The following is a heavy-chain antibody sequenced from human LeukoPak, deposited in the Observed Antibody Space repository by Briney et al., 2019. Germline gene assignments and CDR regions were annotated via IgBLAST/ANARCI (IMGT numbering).Heavy chain of an antibody. J-gene: IGHJ3*02. V-gene: IGHV3-23*01. CDR3: AKVGNYYGSGSYPRDAFDI. CDR1: GFTFSSYA. D-gene: IGHD3-10*01. Sequence: GGSLRLSCAAPGFTFSSYAMSWVRQAPGKGLEWVSAISGSGGSTYYADSVKGRFTISRDNSKNTLYLQMNSLRAEDTAVYYCAKVGNYYGSGSYPRDAFDIWGQGTMVTVSS. CDR2: ISGSGGST.